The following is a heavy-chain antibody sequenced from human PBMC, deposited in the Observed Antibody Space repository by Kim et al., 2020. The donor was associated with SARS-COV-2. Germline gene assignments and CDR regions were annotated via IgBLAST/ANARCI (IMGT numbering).Heavy chain of an antibody. V-gene: IGHV3-9*01. Sequence: YADSVKGRFTISRDNAKNSLYLQMNSLRAEDTALYYCAKDMGLRFNAFDIWGQGTMVTVSS. D-gene: IGHD5-12*01. J-gene: IGHJ3*02. CDR3: AKDMGLRFNAFDI.